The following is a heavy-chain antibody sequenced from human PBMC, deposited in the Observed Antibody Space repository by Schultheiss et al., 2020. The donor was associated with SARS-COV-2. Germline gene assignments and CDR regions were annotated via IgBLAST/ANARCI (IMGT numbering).Heavy chain of an antibody. Sequence: SETLSLTCAVSGGSFSDYYWGWIRQSPGLGLEWIGYIYYSGSTYYNPSLKSRVTISVDKSKNQFSLKLSSVTAADTAVYYCARLRPIHNGQWLVLNYWGQGTLVTVSS. D-gene: IGHD6-19*01. CDR3: ARLRPIHNGQWLVLNY. CDR1: GGSFSDYY. J-gene: IGHJ4*02. CDR2: IYYSGST. V-gene: IGHV4-34*01.